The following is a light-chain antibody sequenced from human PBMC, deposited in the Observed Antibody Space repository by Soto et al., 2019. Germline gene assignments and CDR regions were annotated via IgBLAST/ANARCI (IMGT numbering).Light chain of an antibody. Sequence: EIVLTQSPGTLSLSPGERATLSCRASQSVSSSYLAWYQQKPGQAPRLLIYGASSRATVIPDRFSGSGSGTAFTLTISSLEPEDFAVYYCQQYGSSSPITFGPGTKVDIK. CDR3: QQYGSSSPIT. CDR2: GAS. V-gene: IGKV3-20*01. CDR1: QSVSSSY. J-gene: IGKJ3*01.